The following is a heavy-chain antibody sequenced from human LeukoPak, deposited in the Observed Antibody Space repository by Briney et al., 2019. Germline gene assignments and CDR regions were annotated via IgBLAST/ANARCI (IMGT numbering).Heavy chain of an antibody. J-gene: IGHJ4*02. CDR2: ISSTRPTI. CDR3: ARVGGYNSYFDY. V-gene: IGHV3-48*02. Sequence: PGGSLRLSCAASGFSFSSYNMNWVRQAPGKGLEWISYISSTRPTIYYADSVKGRFTISRDDAKSSLYLQMNSLRDEDTAVYYCARVGGYNSYFDYWGQGSLVTVSS. D-gene: IGHD5-24*01. CDR1: GFSFSSYN.